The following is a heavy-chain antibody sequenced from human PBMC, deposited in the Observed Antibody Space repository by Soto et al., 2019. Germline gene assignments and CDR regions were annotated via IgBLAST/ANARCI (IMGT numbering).Heavy chain of an antibody. CDR3: ARTYYDFWSGYYIEENWFDP. D-gene: IGHD3-3*01. Sequence: SVKVSCKASGGTFSSYAISWVRQAPGQGLEWMGGIIPIFGTANYAQKFQGRVTITADESTSTAYMELSSLRSEDTAVYYCARTYYDFWSGYYIEENWFDPWGQGTLVTVSS. V-gene: IGHV1-69*13. CDR1: GGTFSSYA. J-gene: IGHJ5*02. CDR2: IIPIFGTA.